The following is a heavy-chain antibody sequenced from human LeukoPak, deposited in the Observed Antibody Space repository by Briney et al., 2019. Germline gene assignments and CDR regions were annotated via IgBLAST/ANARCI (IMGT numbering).Heavy chain of an antibody. Sequence: GGSLRLSCAASGFTFSSYWMSWVREVPGKGLEWVANIKHDGSEKYYVDSVKGRFTISRDNAKNSLYLQMNSLRAEDTAVYYCATAYYDSSGYYPNWFDPWGQGTLVTVSS. CDR3: ATAYYDSSGYYPNWFDP. J-gene: IGHJ5*02. D-gene: IGHD3-22*01. CDR2: IKHDGSEK. CDR1: GFTFSSYW. V-gene: IGHV3-7*02.